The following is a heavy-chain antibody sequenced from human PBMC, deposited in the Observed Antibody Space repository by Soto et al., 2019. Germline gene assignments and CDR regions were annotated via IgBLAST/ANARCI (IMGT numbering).Heavy chain of an antibody. V-gene: IGHV3-74*01. CDR1: GLIFSNYK. J-gene: IGHJ4*02. CDR2: ISTDGSVT. CDR3: ARDTDGLHY. Sequence: GGSLRLSCSASGLIFSNYKMHWVRQAPGKGLVWVSRISTDGSVTDYADSVKGRFTVSRDNAKNTLYLQMNSLRAEDTAVYYCARDTDGLHYWGQGTLVTVSS.